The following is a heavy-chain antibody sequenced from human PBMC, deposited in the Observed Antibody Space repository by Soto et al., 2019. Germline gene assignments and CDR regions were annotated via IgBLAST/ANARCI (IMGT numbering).Heavy chain of an antibody. CDR1: GGSISSGGYY. CDR3: ARSDGYYGSGIFPALGAFDY. D-gene: IGHD3-10*01. V-gene: IGHV4-31*03. J-gene: IGHJ4*02. CDR2: IYYSGST. Sequence: SETLSLTCTVSGGSISSGGYYWSWIRQHPGKGLEWIGYIYYSGSTYYNPSLKSRVTISVDTSKNQFSLKLSSVTAADTAVYYCARSDGYYGSGIFPALGAFDYWGQGTLVTVSS.